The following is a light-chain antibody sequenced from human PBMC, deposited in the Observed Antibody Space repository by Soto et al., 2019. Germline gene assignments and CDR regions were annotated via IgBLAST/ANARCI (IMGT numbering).Light chain of an antibody. Sequence: EIVLTQSPGSLSLSPGESATLSCRASQSVSSSYLVWHQQKPGQAPRLLIYAASRRATGIPDRFNGSGSGTDFTLTISRLEPEDFAVYYCQQYGSSGTFGQGTKVDIK. CDR2: AAS. CDR3: QQYGSSGT. V-gene: IGKV3-20*01. CDR1: QSVSSSY. J-gene: IGKJ1*01.